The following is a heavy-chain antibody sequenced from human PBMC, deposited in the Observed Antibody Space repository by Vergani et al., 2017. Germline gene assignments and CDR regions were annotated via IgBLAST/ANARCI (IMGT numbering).Heavy chain of an antibody. V-gene: IGHV3-21*01. Sequence: EVQLVESGGGLVQPGGSLRLSCAASGFTFDDYAMNWVRQAPGKGLEWVSSISSSSSYIYYADSVKGRFTISRDNAKNSLYLQMNSLRAEDTAVYYCARGNSLGSYWGQGTLVTVSS. J-gene: IGHJ4*02. CDR2: ISSSSSYI. CDR3: ARGNSLGSY. CDR1: GFTFDDYA. D-gene: IGHD1-7*01.